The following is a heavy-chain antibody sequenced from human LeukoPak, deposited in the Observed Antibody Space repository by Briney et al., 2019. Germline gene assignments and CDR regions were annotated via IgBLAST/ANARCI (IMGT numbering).Heavy chain of an antibody. CDR1: GFTFSSYS. J-gene: IGHJ6*02. CDR3: ARYGSGSYYTLDYYYYYGMDV. D-gene: IGHD3-10*01. CDR2: ISSSSSTI. V-gene: IGHV3-48*01. Sequence: GGSLRLSCAASGFTFSSYSMNWVRQAPGKGLEWVSYISSSSSTIYYADSVKGRFTISRDNAKNSLYLQMNSLRAEDTAVYYCARYGSGSYYTLDYYYYYGMDVWGQGTTVTVSS.